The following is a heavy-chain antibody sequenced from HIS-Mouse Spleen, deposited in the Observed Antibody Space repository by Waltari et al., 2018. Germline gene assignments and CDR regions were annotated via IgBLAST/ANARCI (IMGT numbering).Heavy chain of an antibody. Sequence: QLQLQESGPGLVKPSETLSLTCTVSGGSIRSSSYYWGWVRQPPGKGLAWVGCIYYSGSTDYNPSLKSRVTISVDTSKNQFSLKLSSVTAADTAVYYCARDYGDNWFDPWGQGTLVTVSS. CDR2: IYYSGST. V-gene: IGHV4-39*07. J-gene: IGHJ5*02. CDR1: GGSIRSSSYY. D-gene: IGHD4-17*01. CDR3: ARDYGDNWFDP.